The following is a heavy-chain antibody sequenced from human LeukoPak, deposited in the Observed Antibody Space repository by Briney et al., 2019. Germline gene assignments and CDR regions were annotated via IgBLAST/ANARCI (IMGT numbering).Heavy chain of an antibody. Sequence: SETLSLTCTVSGYSISSGYYWGWIRQPPGKGLEWIGSIYHSGSTYYNPSLKSRVTISVDTSKNQFSLKLSSVTAADTAVYYCAKSGGYGLIDYWGQGTLVTVSS. J-gene: IGHJ4*02. CDR2: IYHSGST. D-gene: IGHD1-26*01. CDR3: AKSGGYGLIDY. V-gene: IGHV4-38-2*02. CDR1: GYSISSGYY.